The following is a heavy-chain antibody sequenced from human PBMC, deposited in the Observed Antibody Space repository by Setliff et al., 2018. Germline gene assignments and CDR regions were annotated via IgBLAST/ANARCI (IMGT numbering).Heavy chain of an antibody. V-gene: IGHV3-33*01. J-gene: IGHJ5*02. CDR2: IWYDGSHK. Sequence: GESLKISCAASAVSFSDFGMHWVRQAPGKGLEWVGTIWYDGSHKYYADSVKGRFTISRDNSKNTLYLQMNSLRVDDTAVYYCARPVYGNWFDPWGQGTLVTVSS. D-gene: IGHD4-17*01. CDR3: ARPVYGNWFDP. CDR1: AVSFSDFG.